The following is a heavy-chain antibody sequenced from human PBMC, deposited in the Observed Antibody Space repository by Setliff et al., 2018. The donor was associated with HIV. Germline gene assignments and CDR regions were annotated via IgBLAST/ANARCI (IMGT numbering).Heavy chain of an antibody. J-gene: IGHJ3*02. V-gene: IGHV3-21*01. CDR3: ARDRVDTAMVAAFDI. D-gene: IGHD5-18*01. CDR2: ISSSSSYI. Sequence: PGESLKISCAASGFTFSSYSMNWVRQAPGKGLEWVSSISSSSSYIYYADSVKGRFTISRDNAKNSLYLQMNSLRAEDTAVYYCARDRVDTAMVAAFDIWGQGTMVTVSS. CDR1: GFTFSSYS.